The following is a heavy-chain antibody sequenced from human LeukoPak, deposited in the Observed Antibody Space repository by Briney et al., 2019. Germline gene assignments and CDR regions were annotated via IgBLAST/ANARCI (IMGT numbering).Heavy chain of an antibody. CDR1: GFTFSSYE. D-gene: IGHD1-14*01. V-gene: IGHV3-48*03. CDR2: INGRGTTF. CDR3: ARGSSNTGFAY. Sequence: QTGGSLRLSCAASGFTFSSYEMNWLRQTPVKGLEWISYINGRGTTFYYADSVKGRFTISRDNAKNSLYLQMNSLRAEDTAIYYCARGSSNTGFAYWGQGTLVTVSS. J-gene: IGHJ4*02.